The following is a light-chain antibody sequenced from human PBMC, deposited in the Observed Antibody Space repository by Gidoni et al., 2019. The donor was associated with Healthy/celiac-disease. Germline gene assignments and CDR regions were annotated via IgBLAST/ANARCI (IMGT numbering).Light chain of an antibody. CDR2: GAS. CDR3: QHFGN. CDR1: QSISSSQ. V-gene: IGKV3-20*01. Sequence: EIVWTQSPGTLSLSPGKSATLSCRASQSISSSQLAWYQQKPGQAPRPLMYGASSRATGIPDRFGGSGSGTVFTLTFSRLDPEDFAVYYCQHFGNFGGGTKVE. J-gene: IGKJ4*01.